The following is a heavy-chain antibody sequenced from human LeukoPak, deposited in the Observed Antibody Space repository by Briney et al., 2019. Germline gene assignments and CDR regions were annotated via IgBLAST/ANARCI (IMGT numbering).Heavy chain of an antibody. CDR2: INPNSGGT. CDR1: GYTFTGYY. CDR3: ARAGSGYSYDYNWFDP. Sequence: ASVKVSCKASGYTFTGYYMHWVRQAPGQGLEWMGWINPNSGGTNYAQKFQGRVTMTRDTSISTAYMELSRLRSDDTAVYYCARAGSGYSYDYNWFDPWGQGTLVTVSS. D-gene: IGHD5-18*01. J-gene: IGHJ5*02. V-gene: IGHV1-2*02.